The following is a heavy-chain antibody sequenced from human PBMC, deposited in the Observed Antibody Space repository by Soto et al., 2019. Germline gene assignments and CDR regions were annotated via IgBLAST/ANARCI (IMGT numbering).Heavy chain of an antibody. CDR1: GGSISDFY. D-gene: IGHD6-6*01. J-gene: IGHJ4*02. CDR3: ARVGGLAARTFDY. V-gene: IGHV4-59*01. Sequence: PSETLSLTCTVSGGSISDFYWSWIQQPPGKGLEWIGYIYYSGSTNYNPSLKSRVTISVDTSKNQFSLNLRSMSPADTAVYYCARVGGLAARTFDYWGPGTLVTVSS. CDR2: IYYSGST.